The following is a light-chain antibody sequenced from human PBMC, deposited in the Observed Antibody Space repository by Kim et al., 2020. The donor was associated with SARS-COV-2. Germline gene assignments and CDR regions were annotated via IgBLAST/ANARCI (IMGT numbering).Light chain of an antibody. Sequence: RATIPCKSSQSVLYDRNNREYLAWYQQKPGQPPKLLIYWASTRDSGVPDRFSGSGSGTYFTLTIDNLQAEDVAVYYCQQYYTTPYTFGQGTKLEI. V-gene: IGKV4-1*01. J-gene: IGKJ2*01. CDR2: WAS. CDR3: QQYYTTPYT. CDR1: QSVLYDRNNREY.